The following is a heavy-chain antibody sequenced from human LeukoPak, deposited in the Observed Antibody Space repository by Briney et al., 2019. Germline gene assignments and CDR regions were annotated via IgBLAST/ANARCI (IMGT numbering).Heavy chain of an antibody. Sequence: GRSLRLSCAASGFTFSGYWMGWVRQAPGKGLEWVANIKQDGSEKHYVDSVRGRFTISRDNTENSLYLQLNSLRAEDTAVYYCARDLLYGDYVGAYFDYWGQGALVTVSS. D-gene: IGHD4-17*01. CDR1: GFTFSGYW. CDR3: ARDLLYGDYVGAYFDY. V-gene: IGHV3-7*01. CDR2: IKQDGSEK. J-gene: IGHJ4*02.